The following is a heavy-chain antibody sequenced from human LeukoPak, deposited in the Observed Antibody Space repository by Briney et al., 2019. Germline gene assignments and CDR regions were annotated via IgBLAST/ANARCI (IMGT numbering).Heavy chain of an antibody. V-gene: IGHV1-58*02. CDR3: AAQRGASLHDFWSTRLFDP. CDR2: IVLGSGNT. J-gene: IGHJ5*02. Sequence: SVKVSCKASGFTFHTSAMQWVRQARGQRLEWIGWIVLGSGNTVYSHKFHDRVIITRDMSTSTVYMEPDSLGSEDTSVYYCAAQRGASLHDFWSTRLFDPWGQGTLVTVSS. CDR1: GFTFHTSA. D-gene: IGHD3-3*01.